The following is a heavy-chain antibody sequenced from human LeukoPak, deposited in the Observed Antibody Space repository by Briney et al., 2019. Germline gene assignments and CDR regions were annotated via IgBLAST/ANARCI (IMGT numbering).Heavy chain of an antibody. V-gene: IGHV3-30*04. J-gene: IGHJ4*02. CDR2: ISYDGSNK. CDR1: GFTFSSYA. Sequence: QPGRSLRLSCAASGFTFSSYAMHWVRQAPGKGLEWVAVISYDGSNKYYADSVKGRFTISRDNSKNTLYLQMNSLRAEDTAAYYCASPASELWALFDYWGQGTLVTVSS. CDR3: ASPASELWALFDY. D-gene: IGHD3-10*01.